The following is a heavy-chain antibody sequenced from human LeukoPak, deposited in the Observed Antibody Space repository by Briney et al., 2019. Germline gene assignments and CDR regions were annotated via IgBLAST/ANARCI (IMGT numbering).Heavy chain of an antibody. CDR2: ISGSGGST. D-gene: IGHD3-22*01. Sequence: GGSLRLSCAASGFTFSSYWMHWVRQAPGKGLEWVSVISGSGGSTYYADSVKGRFTISRDNSKNTLYLQMNSLRAEDTAVYYCASSYYYDSSGYSTAAFDIWGQGTMVTVSS. J-gene: IGHJ3*02. V-gene: IGHV3-23*01. CDR3: ASSYYYDSSGYSTAAFDI. CDR1: GFTFSSYW.